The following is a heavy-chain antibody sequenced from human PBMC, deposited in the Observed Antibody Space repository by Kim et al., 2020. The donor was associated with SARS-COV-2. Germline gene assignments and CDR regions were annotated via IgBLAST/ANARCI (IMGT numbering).Heavy chain of an antibody. CDR2: MNPNSGNT. CDR1: GYTFTSYD. J-gene: IGHJ4*02. D-gene: IGHD3-3*01. CDR3: ARDGLTGPRNYDFWSGYYSVGLDY. V-gene: IGHV1-8*01. Sequence: ASVKVSCKASGYTFTSYDINWVRQATGQGLEWMGWMNPNSGNTGYAQKFQGRVTMTRNTSISTAYMELSSLRSEDTAAYYCARDGLTGPRNYDFWSGYYSVGLDYWGQGTLVTVSS.